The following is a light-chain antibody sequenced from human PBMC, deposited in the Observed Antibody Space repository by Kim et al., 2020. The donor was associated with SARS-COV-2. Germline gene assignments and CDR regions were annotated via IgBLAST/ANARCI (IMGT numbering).Light chain of an antibody. Sequence: GKAARFTCGGNNIGSKSVQWYQQKPGPAPVVVIKDDSDRPSGIPERFSGSNSGNTATLTISRVEAGDEADYYCQVWDTPSDHFVFGAGTKVTVL. J-gene: IGLJ1*01. V-gene: IGLV3-21*03. CDR3: QVWDTPSDHFV. CDR1: NIGSKS. CDR2: DDS.